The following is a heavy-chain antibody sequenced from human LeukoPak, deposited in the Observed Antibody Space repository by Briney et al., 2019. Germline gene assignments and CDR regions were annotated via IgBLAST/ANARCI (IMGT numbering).Heavy chain of an antibody. CDR2: IRGSGGST. CDR3: AKGPGSYKLLFFDY. Sequence: SLRLSCAASGFTFSSYAMSWVRQAPGKGLEWVSAIRGSGGSTYYADSVKGRFTISRDNSKNTLYLQMNSLRAEDTAVYYCAKGPGSYKLLFFDYWGQGTLVTVSS. D-gene: IGHD1-26*01. CDR1: GFTFSSYA. V-gene: IGHV3-23*01. J-gene: IGHJ4*02.